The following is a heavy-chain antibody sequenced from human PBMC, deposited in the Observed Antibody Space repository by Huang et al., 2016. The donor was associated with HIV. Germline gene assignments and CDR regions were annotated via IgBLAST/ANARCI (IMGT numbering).Heavy chain of an antibody. J-gene: IGHJ4*02. V-gene: IGHV5-51*01. CDR1: GYSFSSYW. D-gene: IGHD6-6*01. CDR3: ARRFSSSSGYFDY. CDR2: IVPDDSDT. Sequence: VQLVPSGAEVKKPGESLKISCKGSGYSFSSYWIAWVCQMPGKGLEWRGIIVPDDSDTTYSPSFEGQVTISADKSIGTAYLQWSSLKASDTAMYYCARRFSSSSGYFDYWGQGSLVTVSS.